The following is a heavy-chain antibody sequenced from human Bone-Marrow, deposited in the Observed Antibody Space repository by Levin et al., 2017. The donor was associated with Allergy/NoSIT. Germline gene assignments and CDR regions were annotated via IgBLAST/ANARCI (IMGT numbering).Heavy chain of an antibody. CDR1: GFTFSSYG. CDR3: AKDLGPMVRGVDCFDY. V-gene: IGHV3-30*18. D-gene: IGHD3-10*01. CDR2: ISYDGSNK. J-gene: IGHJ4*02. Sequence: GESLKISCAASGFTFSSYGMHWVRQAPGKGLEWVAVISYDGSNKYYADSVKGRFTISRDNSKNTLYLQMNSLRAEDTAVYYCAKDLGPMVRGVDCFDYWGQGTLVTVSS.